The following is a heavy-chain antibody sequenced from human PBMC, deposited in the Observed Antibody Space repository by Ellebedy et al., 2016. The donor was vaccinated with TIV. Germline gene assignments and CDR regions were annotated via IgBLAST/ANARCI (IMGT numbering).Heavy chain of an antibody. CDR3: ARDRDGDPLDL. CDR1: GGAFSTYG. Sequence: ASVKVSCKASGGAFSTYGVSWVRHAPGHGLEWMGRIIPIINKASYAQKFQGRVSITADTSMSTVYMELNSLRSEDTAVYYCARDRDGDPLDLWGQGTLVTVSS. D-gene: IGHD4-17*01. J-gene: IGHJ5*02. CDR2: IIPIINKA. V-gene: IGHV1-69*04.